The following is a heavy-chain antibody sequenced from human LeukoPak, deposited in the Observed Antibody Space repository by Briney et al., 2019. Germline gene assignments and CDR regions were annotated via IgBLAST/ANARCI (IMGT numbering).Heavy chain of an antibody. CDR1: GGTFSSYT. D-gene: IGHD3-22*01. J-gene: IGHJ4*02. CDR3: ARDEPHYYDSSGYYSIGDY. CDR2: IIPILGIA. Sequence: GASVKVSCMASGGTFSSYTISWVRQAPGQGLEWMGRIIPILGIANYAQKFQGRVTITADKSTSTAYMELSSLRSEDTAVYYCARDEPHYYDSSGYYSIGDYWGQGTLVTVSS. V-gene: IGHV1-69*04.